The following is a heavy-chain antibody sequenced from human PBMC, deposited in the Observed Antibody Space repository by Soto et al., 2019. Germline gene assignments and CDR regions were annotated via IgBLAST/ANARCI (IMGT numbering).Heavy chain of an antibody. D-gene: IGHD2-2*01. J-gene: IGHJ4*02. CDR2: INHSGST. V-gene: IGHV4-34*01. CDR3: ARAPPVPANAKHFDY. Sequence: QVQLQQWGAGLLKPSETLSLTCAVYGGSFSGYYWSWIRQPPGKGLEWIGEINHSGSTNYNPSLKSRVTISVDTSKNQFSLKLSSVTAADTAVYYCARAPPVPANAKHFDYWGQGTLVTVSS. CDR1: GGSFSGYY.